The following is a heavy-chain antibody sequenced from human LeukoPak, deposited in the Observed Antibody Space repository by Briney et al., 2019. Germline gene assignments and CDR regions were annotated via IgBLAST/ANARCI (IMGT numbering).Heavy chain of an antibody. CDR1: GYTFTSYN. D-gene: IGHD2-15*01. CDR3: AREIGYCSGGSCYYFDY. V-gene: IGHV1-8*03. Sequence: GASVKVSCKASGYTFTSYNINWVRQATGQGLEWMGWMNPNSGNTGYAQKFQGRVTITRNTSISTAYMELSSLRSEDTAVYYCAREIGYCSGGSCYYFDYWGQGTLVTVSS. J-gene: IGHJ4*02. CDR2: MNPNSGNT.